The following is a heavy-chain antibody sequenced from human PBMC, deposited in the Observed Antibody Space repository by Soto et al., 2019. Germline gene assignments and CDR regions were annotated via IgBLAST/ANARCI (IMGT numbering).Heavy chain of an antibody. D-gene: IGHD2-2*01. CDR1: GRSFSRYY. CDR3: ARGQYQLLYYYYYMDV. CDR2: INHSGST. V-gene: IGHV4-34*01. Sequence: SETLSLTCAVYGRSFSRYYSSSNRQPPGKGLEWIGEINHSGSTNYNPSHKSRVTISVDTSKNQFSLKLSSVTAADTAVYYCARGQYQLLYYYYYMDVWGKGTTVTVSS. J-gene: IGHJ6*03.